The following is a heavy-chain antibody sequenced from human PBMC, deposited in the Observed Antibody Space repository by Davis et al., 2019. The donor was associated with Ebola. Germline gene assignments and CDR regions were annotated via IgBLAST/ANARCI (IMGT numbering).Heavy chain of an antibody. CDR2: ISGSGGST. D-gene: IGHD3-10*01. CDR3: AKSLIWFGELFDY. J-gene: IGHJ4*02. V-gene: IGHV3-23*01. CDR1: GFTFSTYW. Sequence: GESLKISCAASGFTFSTYWIHWVRQAPGKGLEWVSAISGSGGSTYYADSVKGRFTISRDSSKNTLFLQMNSLRAEDTAVYYCAKSLIWFGELFDYWGQGTLVTVSS.